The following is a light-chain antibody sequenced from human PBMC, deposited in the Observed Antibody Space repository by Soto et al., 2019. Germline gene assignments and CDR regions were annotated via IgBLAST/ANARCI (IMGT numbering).Light chain of an antibody. CDR3: QSYDRSLSGWV. Sequence: QSVLTQPPSVSGAPGQRVTISCTWSSSNIGAGYDVHWYQHLPGTAPKLLIDGNSHRPSGVPDRFSGSKSGTSASLAITGLQAEYESDYYCQSYDRSLSGWVFGGGTKLTVL. CDR1: SSNIGAGYD. J-gene: IGLJ3*02. V-gene: IGLV1-40*01. CDR2: GNS.